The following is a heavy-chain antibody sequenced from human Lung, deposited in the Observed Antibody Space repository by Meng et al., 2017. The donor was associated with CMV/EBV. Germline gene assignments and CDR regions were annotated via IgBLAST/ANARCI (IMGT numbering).Heavy chain of an antibody. Sequence: QLQMQGAGPGQVQPLETLSLTCSFSGGSISSSSYYWGWIRQSPGKGLEWIGSIYFSGNTYYNPSLKSRVTMSVGTAQNKFSLTLRSVTAADTAVYYCVTETGYNYDNWGQGALVTVSS. CDR2: IYFSGNT. CDR3: VTETGYNYDN. V-gene: IGHV4-39*07. D-gene: IGHD5-24*01. CDR1: GGSISSSSYY. J-gene: IGHJ4*02.